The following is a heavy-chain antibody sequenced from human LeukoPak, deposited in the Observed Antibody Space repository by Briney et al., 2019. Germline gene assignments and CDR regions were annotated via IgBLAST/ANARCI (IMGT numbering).Heavy chain of an antibody. CDR2: IYYSGST. J-gene: IGHJ5*02. D-gene: IGHD6-19*01. CDR3: ARESHAVAGYNWFDP. Sequence: PSESLSVTRTVSRGSISSGGYYWSWIRQHPGRGLEWIGYIYYSGSTYYNPSPKNRLTTSVETSKKHFSLKQISVTAADTAAYYCARESHAVAGYNWFDPWGQGTLVTVSS. CDR1: RGSISSGGYY. V-gene: IGHV4-31*03.